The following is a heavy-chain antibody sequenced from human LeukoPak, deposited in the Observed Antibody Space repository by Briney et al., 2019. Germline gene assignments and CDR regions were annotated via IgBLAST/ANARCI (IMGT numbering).Heavy chain of an antibody. Sequence: SETLSLTCTVSGGSISSYYWSWIRQPPGKGLEWSGYIYYSGSTYYNPSLKSRVTISVDTSKNQFSLKLSSVTAADTAVYYCARQDGYCSSTSCYSLWFDPWGQGTLVTVSS. CDR1: GGSISSYY. V-gene: IGHV4-59*04. D-gene: IGHD2-2*03. CDR2: IYYSGST. J-gene: IGHJ5*02. CDR3: ARQDGYCSSTSCYSLWFDP.